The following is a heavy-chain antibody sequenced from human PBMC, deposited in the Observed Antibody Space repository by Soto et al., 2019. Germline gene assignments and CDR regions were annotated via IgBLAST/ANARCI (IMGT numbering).Heavy chain of an antibody. J-gene: IGHJ4*02. CDR1: GFTFDDYG. V-gene: IGHV3-20*04. Sequence: GGSLRLSCAASGFTFDDYGMTWVRQAPGKGLEWVSGINWNGGSTGYADSVKGRFTISRDNAKNSLYLQMNSLRAEDTALYFCARGGSGGHLATLVYWGQGTPVIVSS. CDR2: INWNGGST. D-gene: IGHD3-10*01. CDR3: ARGGSGGHLATLVY.